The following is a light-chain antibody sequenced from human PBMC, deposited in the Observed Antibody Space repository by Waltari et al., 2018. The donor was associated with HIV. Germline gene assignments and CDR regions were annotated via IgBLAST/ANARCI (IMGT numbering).Light chain of an antibody. CDR2: WKT. CDR1: SSNIGSNY. Sequence: QSVLTQPPSASGTPGQRVTISCSGSSSNIGSNYVYWYQQLPGTAPKLRRHWKTQRPSGVAARFSGSKSGTSASLAISGLRSEDEADYYCAAWYASLSGWVFGGGTKLTVL. CDR3: AAWYASLSGWV. V-gene: IGLV1-47*01. J-gene: IGLJ3*02.